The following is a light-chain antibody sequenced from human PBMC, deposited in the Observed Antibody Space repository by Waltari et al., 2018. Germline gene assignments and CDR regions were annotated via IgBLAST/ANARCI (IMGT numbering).Light chain of an antibody. CDR3: QSYDSSLNGHI. CDR1: SSNTGTHYA. J-gene: IGLJ2*01. Sequence: QSVLTQPPSVSGAPGQRVTISCTGSSSNTGTHYAVHSYQQFPGRVPKLLLCGDKIRPSGVPDRFSASKSGTSASLAITGLQAEDEADYYCQSYDSSLNGHIFGGGTRLTVL. CDR2: GDK. V-gene: IGLV1-40*01.